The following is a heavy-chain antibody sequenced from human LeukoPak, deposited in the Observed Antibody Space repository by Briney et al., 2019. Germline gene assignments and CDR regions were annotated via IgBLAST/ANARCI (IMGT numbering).Heavy chain of an antibody. CDR3: AKDLDYYDSSGYYLLAEYFQH. CDR1: GFTFSSFG. Sequence: PGGSLRLSCAASGFTFSSFGMSWVRQAPGKGLEWVSVISGSGDSTYYADSVKGRFTISRDNSKNTLYLQMNSLRAEDTAVYYCAKDLDYYDSSGYYLLAEYFQHWGLGTLVTVSS. CDR2: ISGSGDST. V-gene: IGHV3-23*01. D-gene: IGHD3-22*01. J-gene: IGHJ1*01.